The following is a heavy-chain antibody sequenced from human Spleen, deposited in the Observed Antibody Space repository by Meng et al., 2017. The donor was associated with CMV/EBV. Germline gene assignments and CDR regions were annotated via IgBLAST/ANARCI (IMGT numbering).Heavy chain of an antibody. V-gene: IGHV1-46*01. Sequence: ASVKVSCKASAYTFTSYYLHWVRQAPGQGLEWMGMINPSGGSTRYAQKFQGRVTMTWDTSTSTVYMVLSSLRSEDTAVYYCAREGIESGSSAVLDYWGQGTLVTVSS. J-gene: IGHJ4*02. CDR1: AYTFTSYY. D-gene: IGHD2-15*01. CDR2: INPSGGST. CDR3: AREGIESGSSAVLDY.